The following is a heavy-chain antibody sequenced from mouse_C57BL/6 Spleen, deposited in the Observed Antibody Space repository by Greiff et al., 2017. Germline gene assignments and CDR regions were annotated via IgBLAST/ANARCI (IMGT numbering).Heavy chain of an antibody. V-gene: IGHV1-69*01. D-gene: IGHD1-1*01. Sequence: QVQLQQSGAELVMPGASVKLSCKASGYTFTSYWMHWVKQRPGQGLEWIGEIDPSDSYTNYNQKFKGKSTVTVDKSSSTAYMQLSSLTAEDSAVYYCARSALYGSNPGFAYWGQGTLVTVSA. J-gene: IGHJ3*01. CDR3: ARSALYGSNPGFAY. CDR2: IDPSDSYT. CDR1: GYTFTSYW.